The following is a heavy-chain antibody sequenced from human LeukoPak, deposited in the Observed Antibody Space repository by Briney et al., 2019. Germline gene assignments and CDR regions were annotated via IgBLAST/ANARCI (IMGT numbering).Heavy chain of an antibody. CDR2: ISAYNGNT. CDR1: GYTFTSYG. Sequence: ASVKVSCKASGYTFTSYGISWVRQAPGQGLEWMGWISAYNGNTIYAQKLQGRVTMTTDTSTSTGYMELRSLRSDDTAVYYCARSGVLLWFGESYYFDYWGQGTLVTVSS. CDR3: ARSGVLLWFGESYYFDY. D-gene: IGHD3-10*01. J-gene: IGHJ4*02. V-gene: IGHV1-18*01.